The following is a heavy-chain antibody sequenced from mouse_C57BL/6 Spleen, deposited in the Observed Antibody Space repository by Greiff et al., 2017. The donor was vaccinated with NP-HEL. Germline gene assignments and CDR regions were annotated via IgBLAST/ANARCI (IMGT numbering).Heavy chain of an antibody. CDR2: IYPGSGST. J-gene: IGHJ3*01. CDR3: ARSAYCSSSWFAY. D-gene: IGHD1-1*01. V-gene: IGHV1-55*01. Sequence: QVQLQQPGAELVKPGASVKMSCKASGYTFTSYWITWVKQRPGQGLEWIGDIYPGSGSTNYNEKFKSKATLTVDTSSSTAYMQLSRLTSAASAVYYCARSAYCSSSWFAYWGQGTLVTVSA. CDR1: GYTFTSYW.